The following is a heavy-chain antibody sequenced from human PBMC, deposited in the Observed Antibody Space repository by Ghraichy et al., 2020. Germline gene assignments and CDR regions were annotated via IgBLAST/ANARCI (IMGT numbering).Heavy chain of an antibody. CDR1: GFTFNNYA. J-gene: IGHJ4*02. D-gene: IGHD6-13*01. CDR3: AKRIAAGGHLDY. Sequence: GGSLRLSCAASGFTFNNYAMSWVRQAPGEGLEWVSAISRGGSTYYADYVAGRFTISRDNSKNNLALQVNSLRAEDTAVYYCAKRIAAGGHLDYWGQGILVTVSS. V-gene: IGHV3-23*01. CDR2: ISRGGST.